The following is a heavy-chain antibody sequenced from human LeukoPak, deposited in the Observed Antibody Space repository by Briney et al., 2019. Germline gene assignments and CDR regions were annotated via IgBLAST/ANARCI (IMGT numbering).Heavy chain of an antibody. V-gene: IGHV1-58*01. Sequence: GASVKVSFKASGFTFTSSAVQWVRQARGQRLEWIGWIVLGSGNTNYAQQFQERVTITRDLSTSSTYLELSSLRSEDTAVYYCAALAGVQGLAYDPRDYFDSWGQGTLVTVSS. D-gene: IGHD7-27*01. CDR2: IVLGSGNT. CDR1: GFTFTSSA. CDR3: AALAGVQGLAYDPRDYFDS. J-gene: IGHJ4*02.